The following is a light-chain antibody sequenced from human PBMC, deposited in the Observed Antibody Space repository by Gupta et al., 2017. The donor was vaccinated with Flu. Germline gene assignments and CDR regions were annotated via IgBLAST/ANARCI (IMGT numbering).Light chain of an antibody. CDR1: RGHTSYA. CDR2: LNSDGSN. Sequence: QLVLTQSPSASASLAASVKLTCTLRRGHTSYAIAWHQQQPDKGPRYLMKLNSDGSNNKGDGITDRFAGSSSGAERYLTISSLHYEDEADCYCQTWGTGMVFGGGTKLTVL. V-gene: IGLV4-69*01. J-gene: IGLJ3*02. CDR3: QTWGTGMV.